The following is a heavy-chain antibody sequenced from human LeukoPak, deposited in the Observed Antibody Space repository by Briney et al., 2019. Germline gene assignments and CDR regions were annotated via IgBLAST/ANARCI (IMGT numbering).Heavy chain of an antibody. V-gene: IGHV4-39*07. D-gene: IGHD7-27*01. CDR2: IYYSGST. Sequence: PSETLSLTCTVSGGSISSSSYYWGWIRQPPGEGLEWIGSIYYSGSTYYNPSLKSRVTISVDTSKNQFSLKLSSVTAADTAVYYCASRKLGNDYWGQGTLVTVSS. CDR3: ASRKLGNDY. J-gene: IGHJ4*02. CDR1: GGSISSSSYY.